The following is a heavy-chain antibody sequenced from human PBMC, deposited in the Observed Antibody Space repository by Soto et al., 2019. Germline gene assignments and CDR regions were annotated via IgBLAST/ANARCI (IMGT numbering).Heavy chain of an antibody. CDR2: TNPNSGGT. D-gene: IGHD3-3*01. V-gene: IGHV1-2*02. J-gene: IGHJ6*02. Sequence: ASVKVSCKASGYTFTGYYMHWVRQAPGQGLEWMGWTNPNSGGTNYAQKFQGRVTMTRDTSISTAYMELGRLRSDDTAVYYCAREPRYYDFWSGYPYGMDVWGQGTTVTVSS. CDR3: AREPRYYDFWSGYPYGMDV. CDR1: GYTFTGYY.